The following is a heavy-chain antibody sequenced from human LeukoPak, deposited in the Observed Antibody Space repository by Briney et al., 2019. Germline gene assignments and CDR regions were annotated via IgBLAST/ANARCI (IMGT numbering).Heavy chain of an antibody. CDR3: AREPYDSSGYRDAFDI. V-gene: IGHV3-53*01. CDR1: GFTVSSNY. Sequence: PGGSLRLSCAASGFTVSSNYMSWVRQAPGKGLEWVSVIYSGGSTYYADSVKGRFTISRDNSKNTLYLQMNSLRAEHTAVYYCAREPYDSSGYRDAFDIWGQGTMVTVSS. J-gene: IGHJ3*02. D-gene: IGHD3-22*01. CDR2: IYSGGST.